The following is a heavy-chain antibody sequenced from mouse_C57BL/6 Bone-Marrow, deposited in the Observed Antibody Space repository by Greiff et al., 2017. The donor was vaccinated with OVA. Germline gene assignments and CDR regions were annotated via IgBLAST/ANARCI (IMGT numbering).Heavy chain of an antibody. CDR1: GYAFSSSW. Sequence: QVQLQQSGPELVKPGASVKISCKASGYAFSSSWMNWVKQRPGKGLEWIGRIYPGDGDTNYNGKFKGKATLTADKSSSTAYMQPSSLTSEDSAVYFCARSRHYGSSYHCDYWGQGTTLTVSS. CDR2: IYPGDGDT. V-gene: IGHV1-82*01. CDR3: ARSRHYGSSYHCDY. J-gene: IGHJ2*01. D-gene: IGHD1-1*01.